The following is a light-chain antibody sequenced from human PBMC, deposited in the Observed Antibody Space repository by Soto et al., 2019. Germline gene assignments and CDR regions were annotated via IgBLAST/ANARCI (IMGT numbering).Light chain of an antibody. CDR2: GAS. CDR1: QSVSSN. V-gene: IGKV3-15*01. CDR3: QQYNNWPLT. Sequence: EIVMTQSPATLSVSPGERATLSCRASQSVSSNLAWYQQKPGQAPRLLIYGASTRATGIPARFSGSGSGTEFTLNISSLQSEDFAVYYCQQYNNWPLTFGVGTKVEIK. J-gene: IGKJ4*01.